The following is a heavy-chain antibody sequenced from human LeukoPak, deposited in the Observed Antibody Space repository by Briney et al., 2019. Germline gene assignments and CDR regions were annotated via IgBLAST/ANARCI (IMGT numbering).Heavy chain of an antibody. CDR3: ARARTRGYSGYGEGY. CDR2: INHNGSEK. D-gene: IGHD5-12*01. Sequence: GGSLRLSCAASGFTFSSYWLSWVRQAPGKGLEWVANINHNGSEKYYVDSVKGRFTISRDNAKNSLFLQMNSLRAEDTAVYYCARARTRGYSGYGEGYWGQGTLVTVSS. J-gene: IGHJ4*02. CDR1: GFTFSSYW. V-gene: IGHV3-7*03.